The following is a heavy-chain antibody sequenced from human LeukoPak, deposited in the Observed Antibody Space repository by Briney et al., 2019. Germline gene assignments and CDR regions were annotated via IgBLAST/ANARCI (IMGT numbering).Heavy chain of an antibody. V-gene: IGHV3-23*01. J-gene: IGHJ4*02. Sequence: GGSLRLSCAASEFTFSSFAMSWVRQAPGKGLEWVSAVTGSGSATDYADFVKGRFTISRDNSKNTLYLQMNSLRAEDTAVYYCAKRFGESYGHFDYWGQGTLVTVSS. CDR1: EFTFSSFA. D-gene: IGHD3-10*01. CDR2: VTGSGSAT. CDR3: AKRFGESYGHFDY.